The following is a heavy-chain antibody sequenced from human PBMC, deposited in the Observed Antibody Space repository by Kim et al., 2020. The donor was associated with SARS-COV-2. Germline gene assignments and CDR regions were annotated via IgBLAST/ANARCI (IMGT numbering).Heavy chain of an antibody. D-gene: IGHD3-16*01. V-gene: IGHV1-2*02. Sequence: ASVKVSCKASGYTFTGYYIHWVRQAPGQGLEWMGWINPKSGGTNYAQKFQGRVTLTRDTSISTAHMDLRRLRSDDTAVYYCAAGQGGHWGQGTLVTVSS. J-gene: IGHJ4*02. CDR1: GYTFTGYY. CDR3: AAGQGGH. CDR2: INPKSGGT.